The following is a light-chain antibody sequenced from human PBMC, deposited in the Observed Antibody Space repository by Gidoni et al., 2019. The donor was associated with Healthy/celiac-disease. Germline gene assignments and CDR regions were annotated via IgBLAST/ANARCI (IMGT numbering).Light chain of an antibody. CDR2: KVS. J-gene: IGKJ2*01. Sequence: DVVMTQSPLSLPVTLGQPASISCRSSQSLVYSEGNTYLNWFQQRPGQSPRRLIYKVSNRDSGVPDRFSGSGSGTDFTLKISRVEAEDVGVYYCMQGTHLYTFGQGTKLEIK. V-gene: IGKV2-30*01. CDR1: QSLVYSEGNTY. CDR3: MQGTHLYT.